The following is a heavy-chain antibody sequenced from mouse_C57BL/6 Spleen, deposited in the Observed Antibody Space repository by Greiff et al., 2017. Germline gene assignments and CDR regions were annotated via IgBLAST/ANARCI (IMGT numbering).Heavy chain of an antibody. CDR2: ISSGSSTI. D-gene: IGHD2-3*01. Sequence: EVQLQESGGGLVKPGGSLKLSCAASGFTFSDYGMHWVRQAPEKGLEWVAYISSGSSTIYYADTVKGRFTISRDNAKNTLFLQMTSLRSEDTAMYYCARGYFSWFAYWGQGTLVTVSA. CDR1: GFTFSDYG. V-gene: IGHV5-17*01. J-gene: IGHJ3*01. CDR3: ARGYFSWFAY.